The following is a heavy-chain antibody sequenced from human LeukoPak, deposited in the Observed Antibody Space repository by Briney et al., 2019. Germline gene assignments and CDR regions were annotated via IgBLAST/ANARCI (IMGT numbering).Heavy chain of an antibody. CDR2: ISGSGHDI. V-gene: IGHV3-11*01. Sequence: GGSLRLSCAASGFTFSDSYMTWVRQAPGKGVEWVAYISGSGHDINYSESAKGRFTISRDNAKNSLYLQMSSLRAEDTAIYYCATYRQVLLPFESWGQGTLVTVSS. J-gene: IGHJ4*02. CDR1: GFTFSDSY. D-gene: IGHD2-8*02. CDR3: ATYRQVLLPFES.